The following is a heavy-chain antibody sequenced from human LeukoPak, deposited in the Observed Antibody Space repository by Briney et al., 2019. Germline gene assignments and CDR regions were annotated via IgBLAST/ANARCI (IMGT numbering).Heavy chain of an antibody. D-gene: IGHD3-22*01. Sequence: TGGSRRLSCAASGFTFSSYSMNWLRQAPGKGLEWVSSISSSSSYIYYADSVKGRFTISRDNAKNSLYLQMNSLRAEDTAVYYCARRAGDYSHPYDYWGQGTLVTVSS. J-gene: IGHJ4*02. CDR1: GFTFSSYS. CDR3: ARRAGDYSHPYDY. CDR2: ISSSSSYI. V-gene: IGHV3-21*01.